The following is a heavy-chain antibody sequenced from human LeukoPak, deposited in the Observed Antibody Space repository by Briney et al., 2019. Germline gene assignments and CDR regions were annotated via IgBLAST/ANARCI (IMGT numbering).Heavy chain of an antibody. J-gene: IGHJ4*02. Sequence: PGGSLRLSCAASGFTFSSYAMHWVRQAPGKGLEWVAVISYDGSNKYYADSVKGRFTISRDNSKNTLYLQMNSLRAEDTAVYYCARDGTGTLGSTSCSHWGQGTLVTVSS. V-gene: IGHV3-30*04. D-gene: IGHD2-2*01. CDR3: ARDGTGTLGSTSCSH. CDR1: GFTFSSYA. CDR2: ISYDGSNK.